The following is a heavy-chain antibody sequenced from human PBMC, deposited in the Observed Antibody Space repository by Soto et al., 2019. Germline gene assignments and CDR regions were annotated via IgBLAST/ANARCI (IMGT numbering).Heavy chain of an antibody. J-gene: IGHJ4*02. CDR3: AIGHDYSSSSSYFDY. D-gene: IGHD6-6*01. CDR2: INHSGST. CDR1: GDSFSGYY. V-gene: IGHV4-34*01. Sequence: PSETLSLTCAVSGDSFSGYYWSWIRQPPGKGLEWIGEINHSGSTNYNPSLKSRVTISVDTSKNQFSLKLSSVTAADTAVYYCAIGHDYSSSSSYFDYWGQGTLVTVSS.